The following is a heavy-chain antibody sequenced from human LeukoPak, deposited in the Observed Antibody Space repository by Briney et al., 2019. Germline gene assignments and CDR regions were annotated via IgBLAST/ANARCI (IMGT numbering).Heavy chain of an antibody. Sequence: PSETLSLTCTVSGGSISSYYWSWIRQPPGKGLEWIGYIYYSGSTNYNPSLKSRVTISVDTSKNQFSLKLSSVTAADTAVYYCARVSELTGTGWFDPWGQGTLVTVSS. CDR2: IYYSGST. CDR3: ARVSELTGTGWFDP. V-gene: IGHV4-59*01. J-gene: IGHJ5*02. CDR1: GGSISSYY. D-gene: IGHD1-7*01.